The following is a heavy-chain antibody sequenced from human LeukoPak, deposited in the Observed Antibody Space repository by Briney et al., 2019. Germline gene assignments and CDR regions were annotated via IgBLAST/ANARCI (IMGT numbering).Heavy chain of an antibody. V-gene: IGHV1-2*02. J-gene: IGHJ6*03. CDR3: ARDPQQLVLHYYYYMDV. CDR1: GYTFTSYY. CDR2: INPNSGGT. Sequence: EASVKVSCKASGYTFTSYYMHWVRQAPGQGLEWMGWINPNSGGTNYAQKFQGRVTMTRDTSISTAYMELSRLRSDDTAVYYCARDPQQLVLHYYYYMDVWGKGTTVTVSS. D-gene: IGHD6-13*01.